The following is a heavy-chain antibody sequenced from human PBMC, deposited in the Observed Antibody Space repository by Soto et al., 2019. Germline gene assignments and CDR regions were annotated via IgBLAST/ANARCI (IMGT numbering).Heavy chain of an antibody. J-gene: IGHJ4*02. CDR1: GGSISSFY. Sequence: SETLSLTCTVSGGSISSFYWSWIRQPAGKGLEWIGRIYSGGRNNYNPSLKSRVTMSVDTSKNQFSLRLTSVTSADTSVYYCARHGGKLGITGTMGNFDYWGQGSLVTVSS. CDR2: IYSGGRN. CDR3: ARHGGKLGITGTMGNFDY. V-gene: IGHV4-4*07. D-gene: IGHD1-20*01.